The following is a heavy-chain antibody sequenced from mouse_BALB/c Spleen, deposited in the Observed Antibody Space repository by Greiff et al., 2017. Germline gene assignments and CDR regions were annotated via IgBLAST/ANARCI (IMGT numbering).Heavy chain of an antibody. CDR3: TGGYSSFDY. CDR2: IRLKSDNYAT. J-gene: IGHJ2*01. CDR1: GFTFSSYW. V-gene: IGHV6-6*02. D-gene: IGHD3-1*01. Sequence: EVKVVESGGGLVQPGGSMKLSCVASGFTFSSYWMSWVRQSPEKGLEWVAEIRLKSDNYATHYAESVKGKFTISRDDSKSRLYLQMNSLRAEDTGIYYCTGGYSSFDYWGQGTTLTVSS.